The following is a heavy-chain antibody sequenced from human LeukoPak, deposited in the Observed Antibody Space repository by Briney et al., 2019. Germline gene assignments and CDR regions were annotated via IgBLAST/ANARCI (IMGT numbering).Heavy chain of an antibody. CDR1: GFTFSSYA. V-gene: IGHV3-30-3*01. CDR3: ARVLLELRPDYYYYGMDV. D-gene: IGHD1-7*01. J-gene: IGHJ6*02. CDR2: ISYDGSNK. Sequence: GGSLRLSCAASGFTFSSYAVHWVRQAPGKGLEWVAVISYDGSNKYYADSVKGRFTISRDNSKNTLYLQMNSLRAEDTAVYYCARVLLELRPDYYYYGMDVWGQGTTVTVSS.